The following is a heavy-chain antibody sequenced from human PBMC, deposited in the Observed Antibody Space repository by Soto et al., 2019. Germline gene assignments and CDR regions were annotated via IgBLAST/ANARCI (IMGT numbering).Heavy chain of an antibody. D-gene: IGHD6-13*01. CDR3: ASRIAAAGDYYYYYYMDV. CDR2: INHSGST. V-gene: IGHV4-34*01. CDR1: GGSFSGYY. J-gene: IGHJ6*03. Sequence: KQSQTLSLTCAVYGGSFSGYYWSWIRQPPGKGLEWIGEINHSGSTNYNPSLKSRVTISVDTSKNQFSLKLSSVTAADTAVYYCASRIAAAGDYYYYYYMDVWGKGTTVTVSS.